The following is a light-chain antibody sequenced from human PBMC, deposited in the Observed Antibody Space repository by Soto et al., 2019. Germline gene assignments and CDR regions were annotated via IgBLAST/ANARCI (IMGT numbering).Light chain of an antibody. Sequence: QSVLTQPASVSGSSGQSFTISFPGTSRDVGGYNYVSWYQQHPGKAHKPMIYDVSNRPSGVSNRFSGSKFGNTASLTISVLQVEDEADYYCRSYTSSSTYVFGTGTKVTV. CDR1: SRDVGGYNY. CDR3: RSYTSSSTYV. J-gene: IGLJ1*01. CDR2: DVS. V-gene: IGLV2-14*01.